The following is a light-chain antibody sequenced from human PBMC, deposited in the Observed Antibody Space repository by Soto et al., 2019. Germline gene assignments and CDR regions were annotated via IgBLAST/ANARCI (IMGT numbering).Light chain of an antibody. J-gene: IGLJ1*01. V-gene: IGLV2-14*01. CDR2: EVN. Sequence: QSALTQPASVSGSPGQSITISCTGTSSDIGAYNYVSWYQQYPGRAPKLMIYEVNNRPSGVSSRFSGSKSTNTASLTISGLRPEDEAEYYCSSYTRSSTQVFGTGTKLTVL. CDR3: SSYTRSSTQV. CDR1: SSDIGAYNY.